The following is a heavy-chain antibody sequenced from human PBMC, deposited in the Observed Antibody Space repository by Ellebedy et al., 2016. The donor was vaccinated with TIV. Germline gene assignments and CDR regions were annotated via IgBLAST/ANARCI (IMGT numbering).Heavy chain of an antibody. Sequence: PGGSLRLSCAASGFTFRSFTMHWVRQAPGKGLEWVAVIWSDETTKYFIDSVKCRFTISRDNSKNTLYLDVNGLRVEDTAVYYCASLDFGGHWGQGTLVTVSS. V-gene: IGHV3-33*01. D-gene: IGHD4-23*01. J-gene: IGHJ4*02. CDR3: ASLDFGGH. CDR1: GFTFRSFT. CDR2: IWSDETTK.